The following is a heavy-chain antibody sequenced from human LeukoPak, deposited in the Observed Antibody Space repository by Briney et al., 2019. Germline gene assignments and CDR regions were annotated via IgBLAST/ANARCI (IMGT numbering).Heavy chain of an antibody. V-gene: IGHV1-2*02. D-gene: IGHD6-13*01. CDR1: GYTFTGYY. J-gene: IGHJ6*03. CDR2: INPNSGGT. Sequence: ASVTVSCKASGYTFTGYYMHWVRQAPGQGLEWMGWINPNSGGTNYAQKFQGRVTMTRDTSISTAYMELSRLRSDDTALYYCSRAAIAAADSDYYYYMDVWGKGTTVTVSS. CDR3: SRAAIAAADSDYYYYMDV.